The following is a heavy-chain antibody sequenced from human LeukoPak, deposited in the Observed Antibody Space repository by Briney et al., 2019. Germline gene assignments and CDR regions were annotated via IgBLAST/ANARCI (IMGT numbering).Heavy chain of an antibody. CDR1: GFTFSDYN. CDR3: AKANHCDLWSGPYYFDY. Sequence: GGSLRLSCAASGFTFSDYNMRWIRQAPGKGLEGVSSISRSGSTKYYADSVKGGFTISRDNAKNSLFLQMNSLRAEDMALYYCAKANHCDLWSGPYYFDYWGQGTLVTVSS. J-gene: IGHJ4*02. CDR2: ISRSGSTK. V-gene: IGHV3-11*01. D-gene: IGHD3-3*01.